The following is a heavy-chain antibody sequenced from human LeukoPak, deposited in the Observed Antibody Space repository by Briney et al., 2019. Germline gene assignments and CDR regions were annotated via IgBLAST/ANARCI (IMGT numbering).Heavy chain of an antibody. Sequence: ASVKVSCKAPGGTFSNYGFTWVRQAPGQGLECMGAIVPAFGTTNYAEKFQDRVTITADTPTSTVYMQLSSLRSEDTAVYYCARVGGPMVREVFDSWGQGTLLTVSS. V-gene: IGHV1-69*06. CDR3: ARVGGPMVREVFDS. J-gene: IGHJ4*02. CDR1: GGTFSNYG. CDR2: IVPAFGTT. D-gene: IGHD3-10*01.